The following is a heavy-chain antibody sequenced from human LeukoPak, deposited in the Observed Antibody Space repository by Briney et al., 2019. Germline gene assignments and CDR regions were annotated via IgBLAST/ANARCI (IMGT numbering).Heavy chain of an antibody. CDR2: IYYSGST. D-gene: IGHD3-22*01. CDR1: GGSISSYY. J-gene: IGHJ4*02. CDR3: ARVNYDSSGYGGYFDY. Sequence: SETLSLTCTVSGGSISSYYWSRIRQPPGKGLEWIGYIYYSGSTNYNPSLKSRVTISVDTSKNQFSLKLSSVTAADTAVYYCARVNYDSSGYGGYFDYWGQGTLVTVSS. V-gene: IGHV4-59*08.